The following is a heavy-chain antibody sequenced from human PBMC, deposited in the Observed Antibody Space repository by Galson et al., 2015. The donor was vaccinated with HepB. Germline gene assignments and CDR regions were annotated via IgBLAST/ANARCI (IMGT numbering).Heavy chain of an antibody. V-gene: IGHV3-21*01. CDR3: ARMNGAAPNWNDGGYYYYGMDV. Sequence: SLRLSCAASGFTFSSYSMNWVRQAPGKGLEWVSSISSSSSYIYYADSVKGRFTISRDNAKNSLYLQMNSLRAEDTAVYYCARMNGAAPNWNDGGYYYYGMDVWGQGTTVTVSS. CDR1: GFTFSSYS. J-gene: IGHJ6*02. D-gene: IGHD1-1*01. CDR2: ISSSSSYI.